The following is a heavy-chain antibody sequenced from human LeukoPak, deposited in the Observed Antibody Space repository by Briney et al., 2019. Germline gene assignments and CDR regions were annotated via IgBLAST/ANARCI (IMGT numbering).Heavy chain of an antibody. CDR3: ANDPGRSY. CDR2: ITGSGGSM. Sequence: PGGSLRLSCAASGFTFSTYGMSWVRQAPGKGLEWVSGITGSGGSMFYADSVKGRFTISRDTSKNTLYLRMNSLRAEDTAVYYCANDPGRSYWGQGTLVTVSS. V-gene: IGHV3-23*01. CDR1: GFTFSTYG. J-gene: IGHJ4*02.